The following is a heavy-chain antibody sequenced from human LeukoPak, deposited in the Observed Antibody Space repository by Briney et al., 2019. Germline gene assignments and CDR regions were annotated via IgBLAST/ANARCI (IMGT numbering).Heavy chain of an antibody. CDR2: ISYDGSNK. CDR3: ARDNPDSGSQYYFDY. D-gene: IGHD1-26*01. V-gene: IGHV3-30-3*01. Sequence: GRSLRLSCAASGFTFSSYAMRWVRQAPGKGLEWVAVISYDGSNKYYADSVKGRFTISRDNSKNTLYLQMNSLRAEDTAVYYCARDNPDSGSQYYFDYWGQGTLVTVSS. CDR1: GFTFSSYA. J-gene: IGHJ4*02.